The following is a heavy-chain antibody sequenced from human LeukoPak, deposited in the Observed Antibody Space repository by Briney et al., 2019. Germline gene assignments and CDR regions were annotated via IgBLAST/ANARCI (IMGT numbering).Heavy chain of an antibody. CDR3: AKEGGWYGYYGMDV. Sequence: GGSLRLSCAASGFTFSSYAMHWVRQAPGKGLEWVAVISYDGSNKYYADSVKGRFTISRDNSKNTLYLQMNSLRAEDTAVYYCAKEGGWYGYYGMDVWGQGTTVTVSS. D-gene: IGHD6-19*01. J-gene: IGHJ6*02. V-gene: IGHV3-30-3*01. CDR2: ISYDGSNK. CDR1: GFTFSSYA.